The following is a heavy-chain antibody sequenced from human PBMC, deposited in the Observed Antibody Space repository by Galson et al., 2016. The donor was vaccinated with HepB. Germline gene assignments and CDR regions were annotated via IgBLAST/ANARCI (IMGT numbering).Heavy chain of an antibody. V-gene: IGHV1-69*13. D-gene: IGHD3-16*01. CDR2: IIPIFRKT. CDR1: GGTFSSYA. Sequence: SVKVSCKASGGTFSSYAISWVRQAPGQGLEWMGNIIPIFRKTNYAQKFQGRVTITADESTSTAYMELSSLRSDDTAVYYCARVVDYYDGDAWGQGTLVTVSS. CDR3: ARVVDYYDGDA. J-gene: IGHJ5*02.